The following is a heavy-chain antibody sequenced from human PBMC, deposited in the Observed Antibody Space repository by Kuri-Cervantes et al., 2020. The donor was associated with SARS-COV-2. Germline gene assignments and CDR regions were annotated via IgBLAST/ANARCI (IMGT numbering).Heavy chain of an antibody. CDR3: AKDKQGNHDY. J-gene: IGHJ4*02. CDR2: IRYDGSNK. D-gene: IGHD4-23*01. CDR1: GFTFWKYA. Sequence: LSLTCEASGFTFWKYAMTWVRQAPGKGLEWVAFIRYDGSNKYYADSVKGRFTISRDNSKNTLYLQMNSLRAEDTAVYYCAKDKQGNHDYWGQGTLVTVSS. V-gene: IGHV3-30*02.